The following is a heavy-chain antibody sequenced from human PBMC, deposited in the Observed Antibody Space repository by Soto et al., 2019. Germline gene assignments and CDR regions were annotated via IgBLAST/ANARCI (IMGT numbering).Heavy chain of an antibody. Sequence: GESLKISCKGSGYSFPSDWIGWVRQMPGKGLEWMGSIYPADSDTRYSPSFQGQVTISADKSIRTAYLQWSSLKASDSAMYYCARIPHRTTSYYHYTFGMDVWGQGTTVTVSS. J-gene: IGHJ6*02. CDR1: GYSFPSDW. V-gene: IGHV5-51*01. CDR3: ARIPHRTTSYYHYTFGMDV. D-gene: IGHD2-2*01. CDR2: IYPADSDT.